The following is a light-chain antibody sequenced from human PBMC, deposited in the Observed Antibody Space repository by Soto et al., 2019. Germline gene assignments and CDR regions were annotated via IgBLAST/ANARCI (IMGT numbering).Light chain of an antibody. CDR3: SSYTSSSPLV. J-gene: IGLJ1*01. Sequence: QSALTQPASLSGSPGQSITISCTGTISDVGGYNYVSWYQQHPGKAPELMIYEVSNRPSGVSNRFSGSKSGNTASLTISGLQAEDEADYYCSSYTSSSPLVFGTGTKVTVL. CDR2: EVS. CDR1: ISDVGGYNY. V-gene: IGLV2-14*01.